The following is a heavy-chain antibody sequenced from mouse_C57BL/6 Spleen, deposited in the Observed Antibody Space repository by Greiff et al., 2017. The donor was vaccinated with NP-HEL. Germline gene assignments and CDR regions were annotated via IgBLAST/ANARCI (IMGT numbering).Heavy chain of an antibody. J-gene: IGHJ4*01. CDR3: AIDYYGNYYAMDY. CDR2: INPSSGYT. V-gene: IGHV1-7*01. D-gene: IGHD2-1*01. Sequence: VQLQQSGAELAKPGASVKLSCKASGYTFTSYWMHWVKQRPGQGLEWIGYINPSSGYTKYNQKFKDKATLTADKSSSTAYMQLSSLTYEDSAVYYCAIDYYGNYYAMDYWSQGTSVTVSS. CDR1: GYTFTSYW.